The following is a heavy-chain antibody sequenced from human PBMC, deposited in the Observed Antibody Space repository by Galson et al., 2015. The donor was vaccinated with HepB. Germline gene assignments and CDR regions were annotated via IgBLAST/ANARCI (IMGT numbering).Heavy chain of an antibody. CDR2: INSDGSST. V-gene: IGHV3-74*01. CDR3: ARGPDIVVVPAAPPYYYGMDV. J-gene: IGHJ6*02. Sequence: SLRLSCAASGFTFSSYWMHWVRQAPGKGLVWVSRINSDGSSTSYADSVKGRFTISRDNAKNTLYLQMNSLRAEDTAVYYCARGPDIVVVPAAPPYYYGMDVWGQGTTVTVSS. CDR1: GFTFSSYW. D-gene: IGHD2-2*01.